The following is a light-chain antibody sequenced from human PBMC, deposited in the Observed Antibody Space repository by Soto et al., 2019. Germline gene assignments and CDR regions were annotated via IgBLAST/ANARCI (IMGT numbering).Light chain of an antibody. Sequence: EIVMTQSPATLSVSPGERATISCRASQSVSGNLAWYQQKPGQAPRLLIYGASTRATAIPARFSGSGSGTEFTLTISSLQSEDLAVYYCQQYNNWPPAFGQGTKVEIK. CDR2: GAS. CDR3: QQYNNWPPA. CDR1: QSVSGN. J-gene: IGKJ1*01. V-gene: IGKV3-15*01.